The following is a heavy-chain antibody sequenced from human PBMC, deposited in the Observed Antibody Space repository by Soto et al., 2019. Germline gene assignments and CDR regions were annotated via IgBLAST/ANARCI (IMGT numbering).Heavy chain of an antibody. Sequence: KSLETLSLTCTVSGDSVSSGNYYWGWIRQPPGKGLEWIGSIYFTGSTNYNPSLKSRLTMSIDTSRNLFSLKLNSVTAADTAVYYCARTYYYFWSGYYPPYYYYGMDVWGQGTTVTVSS. D-gene: IGHD3-3*01. V-gene: IGHV4-61*01. CDR2: IYFTGST. CDR1: GDSVSSGNYY. J-gene: IGHJ6*02. CDR3: ARTYYYFWSGYYPPYYYYGMDV.